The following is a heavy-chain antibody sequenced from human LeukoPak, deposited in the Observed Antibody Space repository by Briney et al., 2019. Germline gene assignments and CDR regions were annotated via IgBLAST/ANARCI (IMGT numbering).Heavy chain of an antibody. D-gene: IGHD6-19*01. Sequence: ASVKVSCKASGYTFTDYYKHWVRQAPGQGLEWMGWINPNSGGTKYAQKFQGRVTMTRDTSISTAYMELSRLRSDDTAVYYCAREGAGSGRTFDYWGQGTLVTVSS. V-gene: IGHV1-2*02. CDR2: INPNSGGT. J-gene: IGHJ4*02. CDR3: AREGAGSGRTFDY. CDR1: GYTFTDYY.